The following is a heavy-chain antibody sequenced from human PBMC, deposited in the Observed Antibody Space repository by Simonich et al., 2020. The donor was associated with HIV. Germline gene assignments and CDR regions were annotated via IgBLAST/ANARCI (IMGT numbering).Heavy chain of an antibody. V-gene: IGHV4-38-2*01. Sequence: QVQLQESVPGLVTPSETLSLTCAVSGYSTSIVYYWGLIRQPPGKGVEWIGNHYNSGNTYYNQSLKSLVTISVDTSKNQFSLKLSSVTAADTAVDYCARVLGIAAAIDSFQHWGQGTLVTVSS. CDR2: HYNSGNT. D-gene: IGHD6-13*01. CDR3: ARVLGIAAAIDSFQH. J-gene: IGHJ1*01. CDR1: GYSTSIVYY.